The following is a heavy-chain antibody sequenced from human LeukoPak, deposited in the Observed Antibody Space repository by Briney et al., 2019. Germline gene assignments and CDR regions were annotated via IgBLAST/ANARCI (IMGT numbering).Heavy chain of an antibody. V-gene: IGHV3-9*01. D-gene: IGHD3-22*01. CDR2: ISWNSGSI. CDR3: AKGDYYDSSGSPGY. Sequence: PGRSLRLSCAASGFTFDDYAMHWVRQAPGKGLEWVSGISWNSGSIGYADSVKGRFTISRDNAKNSLYLQMNSLRAEDTALYYCAKGDYYDSSGSPGYWGQGTLVTVSS. J-gene: IGHJ4*02. CDR1: GFTFDDYA.